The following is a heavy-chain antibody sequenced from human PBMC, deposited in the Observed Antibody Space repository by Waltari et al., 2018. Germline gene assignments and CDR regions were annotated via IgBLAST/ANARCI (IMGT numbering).Heavy chain of an antibody. CDR3: ARGSRTGTTLVSSMDH. Sequence: EVQLVESGGGLVKPGGSLMPSGAGPACTLCYIIAKGVRQAPGKGLEWVASISTSSSYIYYADSVKGRFAISRDNARNSLYLEMNSLRSDDTAVYFCARGSRTGTTLVSSMDHWGQGTTVNVSS. CDR2: ISTSSSYI. CDR1: ACTLCYII. V-gene: IGHV3-21*06. D-gene: IGHD1-1*01. J-gene: IGHJ6*02.